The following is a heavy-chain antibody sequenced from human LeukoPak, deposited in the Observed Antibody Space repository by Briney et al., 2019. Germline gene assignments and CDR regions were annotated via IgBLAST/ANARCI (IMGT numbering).Heavy chain of an antibody. CDR1: GYTFTSYY. Sequence: ASVKVSCKASGYTFTSYYMHWVRQAPGQGLEWMGIINPSGGSTSYAQKFQGRVTMTRDMSTSTVYMELSSLRSEDKAVYYCARDRCSSTSCYRFDPWGQGTLVTVSS. CDR3: ARDRCSSTSCYRFDP. D-gene: IGHD2-2*01. V-gene: IGHV1-46*01. CDR2: INPSGGST. J-gene: IGHJ5*02.